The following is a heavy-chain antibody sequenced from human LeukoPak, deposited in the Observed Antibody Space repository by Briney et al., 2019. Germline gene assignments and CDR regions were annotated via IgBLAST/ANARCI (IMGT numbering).Heavy chain of an antibody. V-gene: IGHV3-7*01. D-gene: IGHD1-26*01. J-gene: IGHJ4*02. CDR3: ARDYMAGATFQIQGPVDY. CDR1: RFTFSNYW. Sequence: GGSLRLSCAASRFTFSNYWMTWVRQAPGKGLEWVANINQDGSERYNVDSVKGRFTISRDNAKSSLYLQMNSLRAEDTAVYYCARDYMAGATFQIQGPVDYWGQGTLVTVSS. CDR2: INQDGSER.